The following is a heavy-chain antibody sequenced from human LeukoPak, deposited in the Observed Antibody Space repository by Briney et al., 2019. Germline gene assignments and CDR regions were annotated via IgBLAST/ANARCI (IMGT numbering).Heavy chain of an antibody. Sequence: ASVKVSCKASGYTFTSYYMHWVRQAPGQGLEWIGIINPSGGYTNYAQKFQGRVTMTRDTSTSTVYMELSSLRSEDTAVYYCARGEGGYVDYWGQGTLVTASS. CDR2: INPSGGYT. D-gene: IGHD3-22*01. CDR1: GYTFTSYY. J-gene: IGHJ4*02. V-gene: IGHV1-46*01. CDR3: ARGEGGYVDY.